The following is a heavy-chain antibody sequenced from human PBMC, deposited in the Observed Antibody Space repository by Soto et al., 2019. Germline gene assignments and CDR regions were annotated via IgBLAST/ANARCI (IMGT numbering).Heavy chain of an antibody. CDR2: IYYSGST. J-gene: IGHJ6*02. D-gene: IGHD3-3*01. V-gene: IGHV4-59*01. CDR1: GGSISSYY. Sequence: ASETLSLTCTVSGGSISSYYWSWIRQPPGKGLEWIGYIYYSGSTNYNPSLKSRVTISVDTSKNQFSLKLSSVTAADTAVYYCARSFQEGITIFGVGDVWGQGTTVTVSS. CDR3: ARSFQEGITIFGVGDV.